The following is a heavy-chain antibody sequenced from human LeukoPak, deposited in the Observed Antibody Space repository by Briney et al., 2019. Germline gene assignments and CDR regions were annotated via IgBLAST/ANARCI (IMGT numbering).Heavy chain of an antibody. CDR3: ARDRFRYCSGAYCSHFEF. CDR2: INWNSGTI. Sequence: PGRSLRLSCAASGFIFDHYAMHRVRQAPGKGLEWVSGINWNSGTIGYADSVKGRFTISRDNAKNSLYLQMNSLRADDMAFYYCARDRFRYCSGAYCSHFEFLSQGTLVSVSS. D-gene: IGHD2-15*01. V-gene: IGHV3-9*03. CDR1: GFIFDHYA. J-gene: IGHJ4*02.